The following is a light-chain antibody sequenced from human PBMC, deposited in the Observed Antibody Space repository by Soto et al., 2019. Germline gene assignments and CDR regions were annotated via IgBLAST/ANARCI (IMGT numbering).Light chain of an antibody. J-gene: IGLJ1*01. CDR3: SSYTSSSLYV. V-gene: IGLV2-14*01. CDR1: SSDVGGYNY. CDR2: EVS. Sequence: QSVLTQPASVSGSPGQSITISCTGTSSDVGGYNYVSWYQQHPGKVPKLLIYEVSNRPSGVSNRFSGSKSGNTASLTISGLQAEDEADYYCSSYTSSSLYVFGNGTKVTV.